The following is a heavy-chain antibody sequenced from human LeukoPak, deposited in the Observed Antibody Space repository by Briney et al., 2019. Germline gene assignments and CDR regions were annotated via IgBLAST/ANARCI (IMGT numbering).Heavy chain of an antibody. CDR2: ISYDGSNK. J-gene: IGHJ4*02. CDR1: GFTFSSYG. V-gene: IGHV3-30*18. CDR3: AKDPRRYCSSTSCYEIDY. D-gene: IGHD2-2*01. Sequence: PGGSLLLSCAASGFTFSSYGMHWARQAPGKGLEWVAVISYDGSNKYYADSVKGRFTISRDNSKNTLYLQMNSLRAEDTAVYYCAKDPRRYCSSTSCYEIDYWGQGTLVTVSS.